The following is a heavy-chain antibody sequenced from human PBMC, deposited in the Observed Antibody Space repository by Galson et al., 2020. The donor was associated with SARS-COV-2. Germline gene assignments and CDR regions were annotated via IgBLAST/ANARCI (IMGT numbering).Heavy chain of an antibody. D-gene: IGHD1-26*01. CDR2: ISYDGSNK. V-gene: IGHV3-30*03. Sequence: GESLKITCAASGFTFSSYGMHWVRQAPGKGLEWVAVISYDGSNKYYADSVKGRFTISRDNSKNTLYLQMNSLRAEDTAVYYCVRGYSGSYSAAFGIWGQGTMVTVSS. CDR3: VRGYSGSYSAAFGI. CDR1: GFTFSSYG. J-gene: IGHJ3*02.